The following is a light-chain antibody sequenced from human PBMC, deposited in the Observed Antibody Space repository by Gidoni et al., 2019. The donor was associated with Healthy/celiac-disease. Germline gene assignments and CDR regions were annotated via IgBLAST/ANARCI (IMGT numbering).Light chain of an antibody. J-gene: IGKJ4*02. Sequence: EIVLTQSPATLSLSPGERATLSCRASQSVSSYLAWYQQKPGQAPRLLIYDASNRATGIPARLSGSGAGTDGTLTISSLEPEEFAVYDCQQRSNWPPALTFGGGTKVEIK. CDR2: DAS. CDR1: QSVSSY. CDR3: QQRSNWPPALT. V-gene: IGKV3-11*01.